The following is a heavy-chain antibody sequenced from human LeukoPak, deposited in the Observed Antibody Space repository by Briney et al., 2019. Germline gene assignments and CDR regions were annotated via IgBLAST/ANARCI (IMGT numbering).Heavy chain of an antibody. J-gene: IGHJ4*02. CDR2: INPSGSTT. D-gene: IGHD3-22*01. Sequence: ASVKVSCRTSGYTFSSSYMHWVRQAPGQGLEWMGKINPSGSTTTYTQKFQGRVTVTRDTSTSTVYMELSSLTSEDTAVYYCARGRDSSGYYGGIGGFSYFDYWGQGTLVTVSS. CDR1: GYTFSSSY. V-gene: IGHV1-46*01. CDR3: ARGRDSSGYYGGIGGFSYFDY.